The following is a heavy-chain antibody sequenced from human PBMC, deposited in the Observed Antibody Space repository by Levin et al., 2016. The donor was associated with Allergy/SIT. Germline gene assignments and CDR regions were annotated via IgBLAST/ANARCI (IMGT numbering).Heavy chain of an antibody. CDR1: GFTFTSSA. V-gene: IGHV1-58*01. CDR3: AADFLAATIFDGLGWFDP. J-gene: IGHJ5*02. CDR2: IVVGSGNT. D-gene: IGHD3-3*01. Sequence: SVKVSCKASGFTFTSSAVQWVRQARGQRLEWIGWIVVGSGNTNYAQKFQERVTITRDMSTSTAYMELSSLRSEDTAVYYCAADFLAATIFDGLGWFDPWGQGTLVTVSS.